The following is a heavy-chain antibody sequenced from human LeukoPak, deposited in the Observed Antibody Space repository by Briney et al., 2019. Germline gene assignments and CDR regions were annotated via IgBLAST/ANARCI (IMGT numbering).Heavy chain of an antibody. CDR2: INPNSGGT. J-gene: IGHJ4*02. CDR3: ARGAMIVVVITEYYFDY. D-gene: IGHD3-22*01. Sequence: GASVKVSCKASGYTFTGYYMHWVRQAPGQGLEWMGWINPNSGGTNYAQKLQGRVTMTRDTSISTAYMELSRLRSDDTAVYYCARGAMIVVVITEYYFDYWGQGTLVTVSS. CDR1: GYTFTGYY. V-gene: IGHV1-2*02.